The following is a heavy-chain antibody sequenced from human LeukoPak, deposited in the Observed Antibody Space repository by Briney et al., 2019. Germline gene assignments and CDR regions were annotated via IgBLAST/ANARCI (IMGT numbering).Heavy chain of an antibody. Sequence: GGSLRLSCAASGFTFSSYDMSWVRQAPGKGLEWVSGISGSGSSTYYADSVKGRFTISRDNSKNTLYLQMNSLRTEDTAVYYCARGDKQLVFNRNKGGFDPWGQGTLVTVSS. D-gene: IGHD6-13*01. CDR1: GFTFSSYD. CDR2: ISGSGSST. J-gene: IGHJ5*02. CDR3: ARGDKQLVFNRNKGGFDP. V-gene: IGHV3-23*01.